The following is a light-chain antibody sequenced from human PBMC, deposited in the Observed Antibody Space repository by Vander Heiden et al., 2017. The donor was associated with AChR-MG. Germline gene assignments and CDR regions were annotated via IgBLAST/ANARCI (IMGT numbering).Light chain of an antibody. J-gene: IGLJ2*01. V-gene: IGLV3-1*01. CDR3: LAWDSSTAEV. CDR1: KLGHKY. Sequence: SYELTQPPPFSCPPGPTASITCSGNKLGHKYVSGYQQKPGQSPVMVIYQDRERPSGIPERFSGSNSGNTATLTISGTQTTDEADYYCLAWDSSTAEVFGGGTKLTVL. CDR2: QDR.